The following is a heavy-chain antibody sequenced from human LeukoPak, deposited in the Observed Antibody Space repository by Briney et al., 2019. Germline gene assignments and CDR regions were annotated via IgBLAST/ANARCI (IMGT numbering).Heavy chain of an antibody. CDR2: ISHSGST. V-gene: IGHV4-34*01. D-gene: IGHD1-26*01. J-gene: IGHJ4*02. CDR1: GGSFSGYY. CDR3: ARGLRGGSYLSYFDY. Sequence: PSETLSLTCAVYGGSFSGYYWSWIRQPPGKGLEWIGEISHSGSTNYNPSLKSRVTISVDTSKNQFSLKLSSVTAADTAVYYCARGLRGGSYLSYFDYWGQGTLVTVSS.